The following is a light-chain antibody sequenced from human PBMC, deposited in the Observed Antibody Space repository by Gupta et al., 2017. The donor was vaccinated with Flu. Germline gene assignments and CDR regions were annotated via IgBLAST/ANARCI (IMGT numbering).Light chain of an antibody. J-gene: IGKJ5*01. CDR2: GAS. Sequence: PKLLIYGASTLHNGVPSRFSGSGSGTDFTLTISSLQPEAFATYYCQQGHSFPLLFGQGTRL. CDR3: QQGHSFPLL. V-gene: IGKV1-12*01.